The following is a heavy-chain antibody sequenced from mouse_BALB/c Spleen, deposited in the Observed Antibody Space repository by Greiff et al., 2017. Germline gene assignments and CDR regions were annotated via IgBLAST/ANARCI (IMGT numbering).Heavy chain of an antibody. CDR3: AREAYYFDY. CDR1: GYTFTDYA. Sequence: QVQLQQSGAELVRPGVSVKISCKGSGYTFTDYAMHWVKQSHAKSLEWIGVISTYYGDASYNQKFKGKATMTVDKSSSTAYMELARLTSEDSAIYYCAREAYYFDYWGQGTTLTVSS. D-gene: IGHD3-2*02. V-gene: IGHV1S137*01. J-gene: IGHJ2*01. CDR2: ISTYYGDA.